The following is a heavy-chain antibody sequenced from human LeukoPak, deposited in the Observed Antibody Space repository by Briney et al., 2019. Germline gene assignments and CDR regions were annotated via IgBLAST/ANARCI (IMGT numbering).Heavy chain of an antibody. CDR3: AKALWFGGLFPNGFDY. CDR1: GFIFSSFS. D-gene: IGHD3-10*01. CDR2: TSDSGTTI. V-gene: IGHV3-48*01. Sequence: GGSLRLSCAASGFIFSSFSMSWVRQAPGKGLEWLSYTSDSGTTIYYADSLKGRFTISRDNAKNSLYLQMNSLRADDTAVYYCAKALWFGGLFPNGFDYWGQGTLVTVSS. J-gene: IGHJ4*02.